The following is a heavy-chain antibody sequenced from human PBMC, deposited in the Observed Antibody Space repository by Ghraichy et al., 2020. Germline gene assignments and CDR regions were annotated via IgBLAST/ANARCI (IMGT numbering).Heavy chain of an antibody. CDR1: GGSISSSSYY. CDR2: TFYRGST. CDR3: ARSVGDDFWSGYYRRWFDP. D-gene: IGHD3-3*01. J-gene: IGHJ5*02. V-gene: IGHV4-39*01. Sequence: ESLNISCTVSGGSISSSSYYWAWIRQPPGKGLEWIGSTFYRGSTYYNPSLKSRVTISADTSKNQFSLKLSSLTAADTAVYYCARSVGDDFWSGYYRRWFDPWGQGTLVTVSS.